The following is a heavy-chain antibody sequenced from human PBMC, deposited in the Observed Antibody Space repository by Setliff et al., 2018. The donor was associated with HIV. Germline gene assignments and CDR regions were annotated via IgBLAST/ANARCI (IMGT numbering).Heavy chain of an antibody. Sequence: PGGSLRLSCAASGFTFSTYGMQWVRQAPGKGLEWVAFIRYDGSNQYYADSVKGRFTISRDNSKNMLYLQMNSLSADDTAVYYCVRGSGYYYFDNWGQGALVTVS. CDR2: IRYDGSNQ. J-gene: IGHJ4*02. D-gene: IGHD3-22*01. CDR3: VRGSGYYYFDN. CDR1: GFTFSTYG. V-gene: IGHV3-30*02.